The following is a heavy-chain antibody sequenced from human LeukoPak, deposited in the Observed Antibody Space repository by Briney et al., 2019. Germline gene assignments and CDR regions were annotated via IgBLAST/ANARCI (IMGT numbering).Heavy chain of an antibody. CDR1: GFTFSSNA. D-gene: IGHD3-22*01. Sequence: GGSLRLSCAASGFTFSSNAMHWVRQAPGKGLEWVAVISYDGSNKYYADSVKGRFTISRDNSKNTLYLQMNSLRAEDTAVYYCARDSSSYDRNDYWGQGTLVTVSS. CDR2: ISYDGSNK. CDR3: ARDSSSYDRNDY. J-gene: IGHJ4*02. V-gene: IGHV3-30*14.